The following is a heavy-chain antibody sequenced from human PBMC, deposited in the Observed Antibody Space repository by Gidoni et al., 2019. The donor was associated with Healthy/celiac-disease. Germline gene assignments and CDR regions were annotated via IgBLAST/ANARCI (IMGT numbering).Heavy chain of an antibody. CDR3: ARVSLSSGWIDY. J-gene: IGHJ4*02. D-gene: IGHD6-19*01. CDR1: GFTFSSYD. CDR2: IGTAGDP. V-gene: IGHV3-13*05. Sequence: EVQLVESGGGLVQPGGSLRLSCAASGFTFSSYDMHWVRQATGKGLEWVSAIGTAGDPYYPGSVKGRFTISRENAKNSLYLQMNSLRAGDTAVYYCARVSLSSGWIDYWGQGTLVTVSS.